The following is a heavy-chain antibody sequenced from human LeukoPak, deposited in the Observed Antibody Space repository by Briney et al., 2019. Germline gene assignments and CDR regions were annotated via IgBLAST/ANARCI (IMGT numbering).Heavy chain of an antibody. CDR3: ARRQTFFDY. CDR1: GGSISSYF. J-gene: IGHJ4*02. V-gene: IGHV4-4*09. CDR2: IYTDGST. Sequence: PQTLSLTCTVSGGSISSYFWSWIRQPPGKGLEWIGYIYTDGSTIYNPSLKSRVTISLDTSKKQFSLKLTSVTAPDTAVYYCARRQTFFDYWGQGALVTVSS.